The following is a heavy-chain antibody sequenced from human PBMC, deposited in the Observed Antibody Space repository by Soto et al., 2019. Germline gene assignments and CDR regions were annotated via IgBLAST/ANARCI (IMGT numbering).Heavy chain of an antibody. Sequence: ASVKVSCKASGYTFTSYYMHWVRQAPGQGLEWMGIINPSGGSTSYAQKFQGRVTMTRDTSTRTVYMELSSLRSEDTAVYYCARVVMYSSSWYTYFDYWGQGTLVTVSS. CDR2: INPSGGST. V-gene: IGHV1-46*01. J-gene: IGHJ4*02. CDR1: GYTFTSYY. CDR3: ARVVMYSSSWYTYFDY. D-gene: IGHD6-13*01.